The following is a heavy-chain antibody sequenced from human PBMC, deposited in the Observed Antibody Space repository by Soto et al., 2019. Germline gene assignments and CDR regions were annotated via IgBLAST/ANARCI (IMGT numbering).Heavy chain of an antibody. D-gene: IGHD5-12*01. V-gene: IGHV1-3*01. CDR2: LNPNTGNI. Sequence: QVQLVQSGAEVKRPGASVKVSGRASGYTFVDYALHWVRQAPGQGLEWVGWLNPNTGNIKYSHKFEDRVSITRTTPTTTAYRELRGLRSEDTPVYFCPREPIVAKNWSAPWAQGPLVPVSP. J-gene: IGHJ5*02. CDR3: PREPIVAKNWSAP. CDR1: GYTFVDYA.